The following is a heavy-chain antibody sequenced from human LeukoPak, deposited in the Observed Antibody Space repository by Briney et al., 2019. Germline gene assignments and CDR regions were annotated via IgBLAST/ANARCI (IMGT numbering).Heavy chain of an antibody. Sequence: PGGSLRLSCAASRFTFSSYEMNWVRQAPGKGLDRVSYISSSGSTIYYADSVKGPFTISRDNAKNSLYLQMNSLRAEDTAVYYCARKRGEPLDYWGQGTLVTVSS. CDR3: ARKRGEPLDY. CDR1: RFTFSSYE. V-gene: IGHV3-48*03. D-gene: IGHD4-17*01. CDR2: ISSSGSTI. J-gene: IGHJ4*02.